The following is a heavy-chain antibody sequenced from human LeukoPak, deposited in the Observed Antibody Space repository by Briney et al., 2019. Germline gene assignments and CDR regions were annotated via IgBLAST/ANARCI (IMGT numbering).Heavy chain of an antibody. D-gene: IGHD3-3*01. J-gene: IGHJ6*02. CDR1: GYTFTSYG. CDR2: ISAYNGNT. Sequence: ASVKVSCKASGYTFTSYGISWVRQAPGQGLEWMGWISAYNGNTNYAQTLQGRVTMTTDTSTSTAYMELRSLRSDDTAVYYCAREEIITIFGVVYGMDVWGQGTTVTVSS. V-gene: IGHV1-18*01. CDR3: AREEIITIFGVVYGMDV.